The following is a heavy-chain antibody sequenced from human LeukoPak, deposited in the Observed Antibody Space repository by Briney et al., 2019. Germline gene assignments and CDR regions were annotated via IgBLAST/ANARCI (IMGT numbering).Heavy chain of an antibody. Sequence: ASVKVSCKASGYTFTSYAMNWVRQAPGQGLGWMGWINPNRGGTNYAQKFQGRVTMTRDTSISTVYMELSRLTSDDTAVYYCARDGDDSSGYYSDYWGQGTLVTVSS. V-gene: IGHV1-2*02. CDR3: ARDGDDSSGYYSDY. D-gene: IGHD3-22*01. CDR1: GYTFTSYA. J-gene: IGHJ4*02. CDR2: INPNRGGT.